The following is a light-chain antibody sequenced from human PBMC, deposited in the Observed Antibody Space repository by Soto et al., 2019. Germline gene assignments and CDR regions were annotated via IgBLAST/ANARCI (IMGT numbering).Light chain of an antibody. J-gene: IGKJ2*01. CDR2: GAS. V-gene: IGKV3-15*01. Sequence: EIVMTHSPATLSVSPGERATLSCRASQSVSSKLAWYQQKPGQAPRLLINGASTRATGIPARFSGSGSGTEFTLTISSLQSEDFAVYYCQQYNNWPRTFGQGTKLEIK. CDR1: QSVSSK. CDR3: QQYNNWPRT.